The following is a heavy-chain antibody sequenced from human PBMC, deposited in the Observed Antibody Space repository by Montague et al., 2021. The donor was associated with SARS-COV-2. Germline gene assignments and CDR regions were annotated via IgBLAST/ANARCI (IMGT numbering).Heavy chain of an antibody. D-gene: IGHD3-3*01. CDR2: KYYSGST. CDR1: GDSISSRSYY. Sequence: SETLSLTCTVSGDSISSRSYYWAWIRQPPGKGLEWIGYKYYSGSTYYNPTLKSRVTISVDTSKNQFSLQLSSVTAADTAVYYCATLPSSSTICGALQGYYFDDWGQGTLVTVSS. V-gene: IGHV4-39*01. CDR3: ATLPSSSTICGALQGYYFDD. J-gene: IGHJ4*02.